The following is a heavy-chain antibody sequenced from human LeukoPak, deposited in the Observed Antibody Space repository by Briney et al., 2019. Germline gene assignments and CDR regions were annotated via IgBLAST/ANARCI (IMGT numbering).Heavy chain of an antibody. CDR2: INPSGDNR. CDR3: ARQGSGWYGDYYYYGMDV. V-gene: IGHV1-46*01. CDR1: GYTFSSYY. Sequence: ASVKVSCKASGYTFSSYYMHWVRQAPGQGLEWMGIINPSGDNRSYAQKFQGRVTMTRDMSTSTVYMEVSSLRSDDTAVYYCARQGSGWYGDYYYYGMDVWGQGTTVTVSS. D-gene: IGHD6-19*01. J-gene: IGHJ6*02.